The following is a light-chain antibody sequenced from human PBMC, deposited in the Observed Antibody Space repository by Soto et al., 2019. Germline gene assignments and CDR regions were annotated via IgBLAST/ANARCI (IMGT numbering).Light chain of an antibody. CDR1: QTVASNY. Sequence: ETVLTQSPGTLSLSPGERVTLSCRASQTVASNYFAWYQQRPGQAPRLLMNGASTRATGVPDRFSGSGSGTDFTHTISRLEPGDLAVYYCQQYTNSRWTFGQGTKVDIK. CDR2: GAS. J-gene: IGKJ1*01. CDR3: QQYTNSRWT. V-gene: IGKV3-20*01.